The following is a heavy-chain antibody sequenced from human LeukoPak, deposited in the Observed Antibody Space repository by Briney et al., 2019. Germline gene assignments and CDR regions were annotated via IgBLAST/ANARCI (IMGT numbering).Heavy chain of an antibody. Sequence: PSETLSLTCTVSGGSISSSSYSWGWIRQPPGNGLEWIGSIYSGGNTYYNPSLKSRVTISVDTSKNQFSLKLSSVTATDTAVYSCASHRTSHMLSDIWGQGTMVTVSS. CDR3: ASHRTSHMLSDI. D-gene: IGHD3-16*01. J-gene: IGHJ3*02. CDR2: IYSGGNT. V-gene: IGHV4-39*01. CDR1: GGSISSSSYS.